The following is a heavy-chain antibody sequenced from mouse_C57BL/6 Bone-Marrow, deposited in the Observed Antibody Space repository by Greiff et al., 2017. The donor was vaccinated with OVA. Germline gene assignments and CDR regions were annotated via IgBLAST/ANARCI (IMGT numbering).Heavy chain of an antibody. D-gene: IGHD1-1*01. Sequence: VQLQQPGAELVKPGASVKMSCKASGYTFTSYWITWVMQRPGQGLEWIGDIYPGSGSTNYNEKFKSKATLTVDTSSSTAYMQLSILKSEDSAVYYCARRYYGSSWYFDVWGTGTTVTVSS. V-gene: IGHV1-55*01. CDR1: GYTFTSYW. CDR3: ARRYYGSSWYFDV. J-gene: IGHJ1*03. CDR2: IYPGSGST.